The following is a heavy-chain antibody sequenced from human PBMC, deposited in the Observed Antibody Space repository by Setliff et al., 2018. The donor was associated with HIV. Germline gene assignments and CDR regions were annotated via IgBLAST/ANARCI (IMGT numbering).Heavy chain of an antibody. J-gene: IGHJ4*02. CDR1: GGSITGHY. CDR2: IHYSGSS. CDR3: ASSLYSSSSFDY. V-gene: IGHV4-59*08. Sequence: TLSLTCTVSGGSITGHYWSWIRQPPGKGLEWIGYIHYSGSSNYNPSLKSRVTIAVDRSKNQFSLELSSATAADTAVYYCASSLYSSSSFDYWGQGMLVTVSS. D-gene: IGHD6-6*01.